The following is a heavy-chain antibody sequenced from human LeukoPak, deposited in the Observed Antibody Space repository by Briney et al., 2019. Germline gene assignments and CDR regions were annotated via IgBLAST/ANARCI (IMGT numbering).Heavy chain of an antibody. Sequence: GGSVRLSCAASGFTFSEYALVWVRQAPGKGLEWVSASSSGGANTLYADAVKGRFTISRDNSKNTLYLQMDSLRAEDTAVYFCGRDPYGDYVGAFEFWGHGTMVTVSS. CDR2: SSSGGANT. V-gene: IGHV3-23*01. D-gene: IGHD2-21*02. CDR3: GRDPYGDYVGAFEF. J-gene: IGHJ3*01. CDR1: GFTFSEYA.